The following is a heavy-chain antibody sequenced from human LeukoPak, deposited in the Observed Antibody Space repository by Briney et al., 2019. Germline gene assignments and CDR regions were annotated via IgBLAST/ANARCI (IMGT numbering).Heavy chain of an antibody. D-gene: IGHD5-18*01. Sequence: PSETLSLTCTVSGGSISSYYRSWVRQPPGKGLEWIGYIYSSGSSNYNPSLKRGVTISVDKSKKQFSLKLSSVTAADTAVYYCARGYSYGFNYYYYYMDVWGKETTVTVSS. CDR1: GGSISSYY. CDR3: ARGYSYGFNYYYYYMDV. J-gene: IGHJ6*03. V-gene: IGHV4-4*09. CDR2: IYSSGSS.